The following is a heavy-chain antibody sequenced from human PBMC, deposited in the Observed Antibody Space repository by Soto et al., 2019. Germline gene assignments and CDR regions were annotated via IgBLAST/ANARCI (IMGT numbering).Heavy chain of an antibody. V-gene: IGHV1-46*01. J-gene: IGHJ4*02. CDR1: GYIFINYY. CDR2: INPNGGST. D-gene: IGHD6-13*01. CDR3: ARDLAAADY. Sequence: QVHLVQSGAEVKKPGASVKVSCKASGYIFINYYIHWVRQAPGQGLEWIGIINPNGGSTNLAQKCRGRVTMAGETSTSTVYMDLSSLRSDDTAVYYCARDLAAADYWGQGTLVTVSS.